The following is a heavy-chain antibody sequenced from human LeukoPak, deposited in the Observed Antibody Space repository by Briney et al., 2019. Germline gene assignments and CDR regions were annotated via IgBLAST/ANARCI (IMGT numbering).Heavy chain of an antibody. V-gene: IGHV3-66*01. D-gene: IGHD3-3*01. J-gene: IGHJ4*02. Sequence: GGSLRLSCAASGFTYSSYAMSWVRQAPGKGLEWVSVIYSGDNTYYADSVKGRFIITRDNSNNTLYLQMNSLRAEDTAVYYCAKDFSPYYDFWSGYYPHFDYWGQGTLVTVSS. CDR2: IYSGDNT. CDR1: GFTYSSYA. CDR3: AKDFSPYYDFWSGYYPHFDY.